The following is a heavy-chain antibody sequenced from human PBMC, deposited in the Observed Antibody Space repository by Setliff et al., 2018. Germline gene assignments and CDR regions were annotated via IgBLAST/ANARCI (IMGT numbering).Heavy chain of an antibody. Sequence: SVKVSCKASGGTFSSYANSWVRQAPGQGLEWMGGIIPIFGTANYAQKFQGRVTMTRDTSTSTVYMELSSLRSEDTAIYYCARSLVGATYSVYFDYWGQGALVTVSS. CDR3: ARSLVGATYSVYFDY. V-gene: IGHV1-69*05. J-gene: IGHJ4*02. D-gene: IGHD1-26*01. CDR1: GGTFSSYA. CDR2: IIPIFGTA.